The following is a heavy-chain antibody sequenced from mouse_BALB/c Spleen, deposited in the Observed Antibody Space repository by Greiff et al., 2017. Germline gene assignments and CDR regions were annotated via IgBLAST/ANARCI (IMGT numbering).Heavy chain of an antibody. Sequence: QVQLQQPGAELVRPGASVKLSCKASGYTFTSYWMNWVKQRPGQGLEWIGMIDPSDSETHYTQMFKDKATLTVYKSSSTAYMQLSSLTSEDSAVYYCAETARATACGAYWGQGSLGTVSA. J-gene: IGHJ3*01. D-gene: IGHD3-2*01. V-gene: IGHV1-61*01. CDR2: IDPSDSET. CDR1: GYTFTSYW. CDR3: AETARATACGAY.